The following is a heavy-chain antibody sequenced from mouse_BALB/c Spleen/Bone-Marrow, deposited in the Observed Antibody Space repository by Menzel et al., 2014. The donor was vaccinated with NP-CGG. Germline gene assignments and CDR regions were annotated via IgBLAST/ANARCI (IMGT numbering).Heavy chain of an antibody. CDR2: ILWDDDK. CDR3: ARSYDYDAWFAY. CDR1: GFSLSTSGMG. V-gene: IGHV8-8*01. Sequence: SGSGIFKASQTLSLTCSFSGFSLSTSGMGVGWIRQPSGKGLEWLAHILWDDDKYYNPSLKSQFTISKDTSRNQVFLKITNVDTADTAAYYCARSYDYDAWFAYWGQGTLVTVSA. D-gene: IGHD2-4*01. J-gene: IGHJ3*01.